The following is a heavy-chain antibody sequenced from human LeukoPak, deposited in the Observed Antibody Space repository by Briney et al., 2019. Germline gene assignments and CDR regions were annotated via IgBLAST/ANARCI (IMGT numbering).Heavy chain of an antibody. CDR2: INPNSGGT. CDR3: AREGPIVGATHLVDY. CDR1: GYTFTVYY. Sequence: ASVKVSGKASGYTFTVYYMHWVRQAPGQGLEWMGWINPNSGGTNYAQKFQGRVTMTRDTSISTAYMELSRLRSDDTAVYYCAREGPIVGATHLVDYWGQGTLVTVSS. J-gene: IGHJ4*02. D-gene: IGHD1-26*01. V-gene: IGHV1-2*02.